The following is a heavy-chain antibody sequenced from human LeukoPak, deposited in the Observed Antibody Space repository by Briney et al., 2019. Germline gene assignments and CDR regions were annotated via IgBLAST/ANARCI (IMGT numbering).Heavy chain of an antibody. CDR3: ARGSYCSGGTCYDYSYYGMDV. D-gene: IGHD2-15*01. CDR2: ISWNSGSI. J-gene: IGHJ6*02. Sequence: GGSLRLSCAASGFTFDDYAMHWVRQAPGKGLEWVSGISWNSGSIGYADSVKGRFTISRDNAKNSLYLQMNSLRAEDTAVYYCARGSYCSGGTCYDYSYYGMDVWGQGTTVTVSS. V-gene: IGHV3-9*01. CDR1: GFTFDDYA.